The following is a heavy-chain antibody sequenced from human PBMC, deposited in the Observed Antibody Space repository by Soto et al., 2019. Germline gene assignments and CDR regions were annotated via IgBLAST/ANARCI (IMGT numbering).Heavy chain of an antibody. Sequence: GESLKISCKGSGYSFTNYWIAWVRQVPGKGLEWTGIIYPSDSDTRYSPSFQGQVIISADKSTSTAYLQWSSLKASDTAMYYCARSHGLWREIAYWGQGTLVTVSS. CDR2: IYPSDSDT. CDR1: GYSFTNYW. D-gene: IGHD3-3*01. CDR3: ARSHGLWREIAY. J-gene: IGHJ4*02. V-gene: IGHV5-51*01.